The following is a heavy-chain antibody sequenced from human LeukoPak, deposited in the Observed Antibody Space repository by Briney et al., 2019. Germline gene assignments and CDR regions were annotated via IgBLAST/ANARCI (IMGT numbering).Heavy chain of an antibody. D-gene: IGHD4-11*01. Sequence: SVKVSCKTSGGTFNRYAISWVRQAPGQGLEWMGGIIPLYGTANYAQKFQGRVTITADESTSTAFMELSSLRSEDTAVYYCARDRDYSDYRGYMDVWGKGTTVNVSS. CDR2: IIPLYGTA. J-gene: IGHJ6*03. V-gene: IGHV1-69*13. CDR3: ARDRDYSDYRGYMDV. CDR1: GGTFNRYA.